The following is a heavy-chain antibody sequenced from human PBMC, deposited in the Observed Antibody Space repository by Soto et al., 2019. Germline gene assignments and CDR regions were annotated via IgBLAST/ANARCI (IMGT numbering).Heavy chain of an antibody. J-gene: IGHJ5*02. D-gene: IGHD1-26*01. CDR2: IYATGTT. V-gene: IGHV4-4*07. CDR1: GASISGFY. CDR3: VSDGAKAFRESFAL. Sequence: SETLSLTCTVSGASISGFYWSWIRKSAGKGLEWIGRIYATGTTDYNPSLKSRVMMSVDTSKKQFSLKLRSVTAADTAVYYCVSDGAKAFRESFALSGQG.